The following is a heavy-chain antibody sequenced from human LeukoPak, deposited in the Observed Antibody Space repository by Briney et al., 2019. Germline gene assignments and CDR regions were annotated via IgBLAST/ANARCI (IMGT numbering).Heavy chain of an antibody. CDR2: VDHTGST. V-gene: IGHV4-34*01. J-gene: IGHJ5*02. CDR1: GGSFSGYS. D-gene: IGHD3-10*01. Sequence: SETLSLTCAVYGGSFSGYSWTWIRQPPGKGLEWIGEVDHTGSTNYNASLTSRVTISADTSQNQFSLRLSSVTAADTAVYYCARVYVTVVRGSWLDPWGQGTLVTVSS. CDR3: ARVYVTVVRGSWLDP.